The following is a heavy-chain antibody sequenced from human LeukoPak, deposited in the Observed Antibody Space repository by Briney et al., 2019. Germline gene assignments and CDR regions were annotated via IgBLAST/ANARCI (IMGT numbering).Heavy chain of an antibody. CDR1: GYTFTDYY. CDR3: ATGLMITFGEHQIDY. Sequence: ASVKVSCKVPGYTFTDYYMHWVQQAPGKGLEWTGLVDPEDGETIYAEKFQGRVTITADTSTDTAYMELSSLRSEDTAVYYCATGLMITFGEHQIDYWGQGTLVTVSS. V-gene: IGHV1-69-2*01. CDR2: VDPEDGET. J-gene: IGHJ4*02. D-gene: IGHD3-16*01.